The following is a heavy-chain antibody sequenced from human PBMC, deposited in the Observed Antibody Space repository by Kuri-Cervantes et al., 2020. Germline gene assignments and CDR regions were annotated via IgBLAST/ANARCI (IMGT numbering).Heavy chain of an antibody. CDR2: IIPIFGTA. CDR3: ASVLRSIDAFDI. CDR1: GYTFTNYA. D-gene: IGHD5/OR15-5a*01. Sequence: SVKVSCKASGYTFTNYAIHWVRQAPGQGLEWMGGIIPIFGTANYAQKFQGRVTITADKSTSTAYMELSSLRAEDTAVYYCASVLRSIDAFDIWGQGTMVTVSS. V-gene: IGHV1-69*06. J-gene: IGHJ3*02.